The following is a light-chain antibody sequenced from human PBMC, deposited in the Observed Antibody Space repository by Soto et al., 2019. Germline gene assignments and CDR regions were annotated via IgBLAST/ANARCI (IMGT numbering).Light chain of an antibody. V-gene: IGKV3-20*01. Sequence: VMSQSPATLSVSKGERATLSCRAIQSVSSSYLAWYQQKPGQAPRLLIYGASSRATGIPDKFSGSGSGTDFTLTISRLEPEDFAVYYCQQYGSLPPITFGQGTLLEI. J-gene: IGKJ5*01. CDR1: QSVSSSY. CDR3: QQYGSLPPIT. CDR2: GAS.